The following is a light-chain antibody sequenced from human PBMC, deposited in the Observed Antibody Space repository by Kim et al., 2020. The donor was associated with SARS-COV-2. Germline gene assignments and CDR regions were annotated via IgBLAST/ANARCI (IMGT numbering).Light chain of an antibody. CDR2: LGS. Sequence: DIVMTQSPLSLPVTPGEPASISCKSSQSLLNSNGYNYLDWYLQKPGQSPQLLIYLGSSRASRVPGRFSGRGSATDFTLKISRVEPDDVGIYYCMQALQPPWTFGQGTKVDIK. CDR1: QSLLNSNGYNY. V-gene: IGKV2-28*01. CDR3: MQALQPPWT. J-gene: IGKJ1*01.